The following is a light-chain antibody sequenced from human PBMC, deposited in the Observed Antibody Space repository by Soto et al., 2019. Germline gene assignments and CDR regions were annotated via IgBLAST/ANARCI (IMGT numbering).Light chain of an antibody. Sequence: DIQMTQSPSSLSASVGARAHITCRASQTVSSYLNWYQQQPGTVPKLLIYATSNLQSGVPSRFSGRGFGTDFTLTISSLQPEDFATYYCQQSFTTPSFGQGTRLEIK. V-gene: IGKV1-39*01. CDR3: QQSFTTPS. CDR1: QTVSSY. J-gene: IGKJ5*01. CDR2: ATS.